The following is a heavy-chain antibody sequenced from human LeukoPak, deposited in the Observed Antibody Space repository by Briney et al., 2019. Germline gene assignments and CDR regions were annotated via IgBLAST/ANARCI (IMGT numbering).Heavy chain of an antibody. V-gene: IGHV3-66*01. D-gene: IGHD3-10*01. Sequence: GGSLRLSRAASGFTFSSYAMSWVRQAPGKGLEWVSVIYSGGSTYYADSVKGRFTISRDNSKNTLFLQMNSLRAGDTAVYYCARGTVTMVDYWGQGTLVTVSS. J-gene: IGHJ4*02. CDR3: ARGTVTMVDY. CDR2: IYSGGST. CDR1: GFTFSSYA.